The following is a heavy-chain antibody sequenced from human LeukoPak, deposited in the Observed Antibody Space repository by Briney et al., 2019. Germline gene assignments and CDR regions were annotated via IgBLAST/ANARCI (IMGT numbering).Heavy chain of an antibody. V-gene: IGHV4-34*01. J-gene: IGHJ4*02. CDR1: GESFSDYY. CDR3: ARSFRLVLWFGELWSGFDY. CDR2: INHSGST. Sequence: SETLSLTCAVYGESFSDYYWSWIRQPPGKGLEWIGEINHSGSTNYNPSLKSRVTISVDTSKNQFSLKLSSVTAADTAVYYCARSFRLVLWFGELWSGFDYWGQGTLVTVSS. D-gene: IGHD3-10*01.